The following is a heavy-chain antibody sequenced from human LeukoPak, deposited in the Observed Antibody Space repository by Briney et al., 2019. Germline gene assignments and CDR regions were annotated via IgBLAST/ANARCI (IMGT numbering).Heavy chain of an antibody. V-gene: IGHV3-30-3*01. CDR1: GFTFSSYA. CDR3: ARSFGIVATISYYYYYYGMDV. CDR2: ISYDGSNK. D-gene: IGHD5-12*01. J-gene: IGHJ6*02. Sequence: GGSLRLSCAASGFTFSSYAMHWVRQAPGKGLEWVAVISYDGSNKYYADSVKGRFTISRDNSKNTLYLQMNSLRAEDTAVYYCARSFGIVATISYYYYYYGMDVWGQGTTVTVSS.